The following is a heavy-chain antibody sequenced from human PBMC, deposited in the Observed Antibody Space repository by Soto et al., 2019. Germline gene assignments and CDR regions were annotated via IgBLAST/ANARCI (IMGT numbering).Heavy chain of an antibody. CDR1: GGSFIGYY. Sequence: QVQLQQWGAGLLKPSETLSLTCAVYGGSFIGYYWSWIRQPPGKGLEWIGEINHSGSTNYNPSLKSRVTISVDTSKNQFSLKLSSVTAADTAVYYCARRSGQWLMQYFQHWGQGTLVTVSS. J-gene: IGHJ1*01. V-gene: IGHV4-34*01. CDR2: INHSGST. D-gene: IGHD6-19*01. CDR3: ARRSGQWLMQYFQH.